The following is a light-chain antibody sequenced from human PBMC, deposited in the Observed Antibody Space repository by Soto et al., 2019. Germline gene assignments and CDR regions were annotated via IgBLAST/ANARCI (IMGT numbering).Light chain of an antibody. CDR2: DAS. Sequence: DIQMTQSPSTLSASVGERVTITCRASQSISVWMDWYQQKPGRAPKLLIYDASNLESGVPSRFSGSGSGTEFTLAISSLQPDDFATYYCQQYNSYSWTFGQGTKVEIK. CDR3: QQYNSYSWT. CDR1: QSISVW. J-gene: IGKJ1*01. V-gene: IGKV1-5*01.